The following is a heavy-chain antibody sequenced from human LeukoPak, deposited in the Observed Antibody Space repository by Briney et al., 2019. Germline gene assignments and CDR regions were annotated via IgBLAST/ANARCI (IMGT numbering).Heavy chain of an antibody. CDR2: IYTSGST. V-gene: IGHV4-4*07. Sequence: SETLSLTCTVSGGSISSYYWSWIRQPAGKGLGWIGRIYTSGSTNYNPSLKSRVTISVDISKNQFSLNLNSVTAADTAVYYCARSPYNYGSGSRFDYWGQGTLVTVSS. CDR1: GGSISSYY. D-gene: IGHD3-10*01. CDR3: ARSPYNYGSGSRFDY. J-gene: IGHJ4*02.